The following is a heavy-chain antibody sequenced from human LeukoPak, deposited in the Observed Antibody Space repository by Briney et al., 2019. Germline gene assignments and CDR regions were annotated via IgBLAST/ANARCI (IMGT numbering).Heavy chain of an antibody. Sequence: PGGSLRLSCAASGFTFSDYYMSWIRQAPGKGLEWVSYISSSGSTIYYADSVKGRFTISRDNAKNSLYLQMNSLRAEDTAVYHCARDPCSVSCLSAHWFDPWGQGTLVTVSS. J-gene: IGHJ5*02. D-gene: IGHD2-2*01. CDR1: GFTFSDYY. V-gene: IGHV3-11*01. CDR3: ARDPCSVSCLSAHWFDP. CDR2: ISSSGSTI.